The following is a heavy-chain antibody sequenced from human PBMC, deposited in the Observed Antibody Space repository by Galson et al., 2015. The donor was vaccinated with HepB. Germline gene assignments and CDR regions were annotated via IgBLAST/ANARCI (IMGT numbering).Heavy chain of an antibody. D-gene: IGHD6-25*01. CDR1: GDSVSSDSSA. J-gene: IGHJ4*02. Sequence: CAIPGDSVSSDSSAWNCIRQSPQSGLEWLGRTYYRSQCYPVYSGSLQGRITINAETSTNQFFLQLDSVTPEDTAVYYCARDGYLGLVYYFDYWGPGILVTVS. CDR3: ARDGYLGLVYYFDY. CDR2: TYYRSQCYP. V-gene: IGHV6-1*01.